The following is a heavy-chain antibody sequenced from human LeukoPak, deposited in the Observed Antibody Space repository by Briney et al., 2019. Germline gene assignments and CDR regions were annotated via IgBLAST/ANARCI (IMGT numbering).Heavy chain of an antibody. CDR2: VYESGST. Sequence: SETLSLTCTVSGGSISSYYWSWIRQPPGKGLEWIGRVYESGSTNYNPSLKSRVTMSVDTSKNQFSLKLSSVTAADTAVYYCARVHGGGSNYFDYWGQGTLVTVSS. CDR3: ARVHGGGSNYFDY. CDR1: GGSISSYY. V-gene: IGHV4-4*07. D-gene: IGHD1-26*01. J-gene: IGHJ4*02.